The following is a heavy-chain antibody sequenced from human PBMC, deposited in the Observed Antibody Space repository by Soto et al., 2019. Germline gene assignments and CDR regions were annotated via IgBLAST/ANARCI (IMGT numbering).Heavy chain of an antibody. CDR2: IYYSGSS. CDR1: GVSFSTYY. Sequence: QVQLQESGPGLVKPSETLSLTCTVSGVSFSTYYWSWLRQAPGKGLEWIGYIYYSGSSNYNPSLKSRVIMSVDTSNNHLSLKLSSVTAAYTSLYYCAIDQCGPFDYXGQGTLGTGSS. CDR3: AIDQCGPFDY. J-gene: IGHJ4*02. D-gene: IGHD2-21*01. V-gene: IGHV4-59*01.